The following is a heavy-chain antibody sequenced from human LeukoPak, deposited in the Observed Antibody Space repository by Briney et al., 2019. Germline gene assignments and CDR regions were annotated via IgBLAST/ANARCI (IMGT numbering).Heavy chain of an antibody. J-gene: IGHJ4*02. Sequence: SETLSLTCTVSGASMSSHYWSWIRQPPRKGLEWIGNIFYTGSTNYKPSLKSRLTISIDRSRNQFSLRLSSMTAADTAVYFCARSTRSSALRTWGQGIPVTVSS. CDR2: IFYTGST. CDR3: ARSTRSSALRT. V-gene: IGHV4-59*11. D-gene: IGHD2-15*01. CDR1: GASMSSHY.